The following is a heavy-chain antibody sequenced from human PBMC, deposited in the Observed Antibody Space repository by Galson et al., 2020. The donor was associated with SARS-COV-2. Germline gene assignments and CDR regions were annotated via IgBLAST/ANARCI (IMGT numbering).Heavy chain of an antibody. CDR2: FDPEDGET. Sequence: ASVKVSCKVSGYTLTELSMHWVRQAPGKGLEWMGGFDPEDGETIYAQKFQGRVTMTEDTSTDTAYMELSSLRSEDTAVYYCATGPVVPAAMGWFDPWGQGTLVTVSS. J-gene: IGHJ5*02. CDR1: GYTLTELS. V-gene: IGHV1-24*01. D-gene: IGHD2-2*01. CDR3: ATGPVVPAAMGWFDP.